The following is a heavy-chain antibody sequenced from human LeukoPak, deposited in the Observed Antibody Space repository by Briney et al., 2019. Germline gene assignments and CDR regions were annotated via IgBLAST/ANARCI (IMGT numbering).Heavy chain of an antibody. CDR1: GGSISSGSYY. CDR2: IYTSGST. CDR3: ARDGRVGSTSSWYYYYGMDV. V-gene: IGHV4-61*02. J-gene: IGHJ6*02. Sequence: SETLSLTCTVSGGSISSGSYYWSWIRQPDGKGLEWIVRIYTSGSTNYNPSLKSRVTISVDTSKNQFSLKLSSVTAADTAVYYCARDGRVGSTSSWYYYYGMDVWGQGTTVTVSS. D-gene: IGHD2-2*01.